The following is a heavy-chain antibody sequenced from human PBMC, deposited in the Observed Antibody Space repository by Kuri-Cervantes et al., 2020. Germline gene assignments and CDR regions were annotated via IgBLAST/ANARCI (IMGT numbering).Heavy chain of an antibody. CDR1: GFTFSSFW. CDR2: INSDGSST. CDR3: VRDQYNGYDRSFDY. V-gene: IGHV3-74*01. D-gene: IGHD5-12*01. J-gene: IGHJ4*02. Sequence: GGSLRLSCAASGFTFSSFWMHWVRQAPGKGLVWVSRINSDGSSTNYADSVKGRFTISRDNAKNTLYLQMNSLRAEDTAVYYCVRDQYNGYDRSFDYWGQGSLVTVSS.